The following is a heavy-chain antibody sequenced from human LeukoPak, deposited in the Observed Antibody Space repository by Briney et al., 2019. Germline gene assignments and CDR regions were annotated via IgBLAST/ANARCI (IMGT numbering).Heavy chain of an antibody. CDR1: GGSISSYY. CDR3: AREAGYGAFDI. D-gene: IGHD3-16*01. J-gene: IGHJ3*02. CDR2: IYYSGST. V-gene: IGHV4-59*01. Sequence: SETLSLTCTVSGGSISSYYWSWIWQPPGKGLEWIGYIYYSGSTNYNPSLKSRVTISVDTSKNQFSLKLSSVTAADTAVYYCAREAGYGAFDIWGQGTMVTVSS.